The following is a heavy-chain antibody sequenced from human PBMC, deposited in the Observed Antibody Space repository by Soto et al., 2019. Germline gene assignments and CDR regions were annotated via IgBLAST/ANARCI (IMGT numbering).Heavy chain of an antibody. D-gene: IGHD2-2*01. Sequence: ASVKVSCKASGYTFTGYYMHWVRQAPGQGLEWMRWINPNSGGTNYAQKFQGWVTMTRDTSISTAYMELSRLRSDDTAVYYCARGREPIGYCSSTSCRDTPNFDYWGQGTLVTVSS. V-gene: IGHV1-2*04. J-gene: IGHJ4*02. CDR1: GYTFTGYY. CDR2: INPNSGGT. CDR3: ARGREPIGYCSSTSCRDTPNFDY.